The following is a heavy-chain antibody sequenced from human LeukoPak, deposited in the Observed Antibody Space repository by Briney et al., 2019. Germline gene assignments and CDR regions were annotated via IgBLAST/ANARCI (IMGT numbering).Heavy chain of an antibody. CDR2: IYPGDSDT. CDR3: ARQVTTVTSFDS. V-gene: IGHV5-51*01. CDR1: GFTNSW. Sequence: GESLKISCKGSGFTNSWIGWVRQTPGKGLEWMGIIYPGDSDTRYSPSFQGQVTISADKSINTAYLQWSGLKASDTAMYYCARQVTTVTSFDSWGQGTLVTVSS. J-gene: IGHJ4*02. D-gene: IGHD4-17*01.